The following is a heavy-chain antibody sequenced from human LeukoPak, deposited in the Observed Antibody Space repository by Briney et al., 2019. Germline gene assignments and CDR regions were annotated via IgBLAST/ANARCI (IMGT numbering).Heavy chain of an antibody. V-gene: IGHV3-66*01. D-gene: IGHD4-23*01. Sequence: GGSLRLSCAASGFTVSSNYMSWVRQAPGKGLEWVSVIYSGGSTYYADSVKGRFTISRDNSKNTLYLQMNSLRAEDTAVYYCAKGDYGGNVHAFDIWGQGTMVTVSS. J-gene: IGHJ3*02. CDR1: GFTVSSNY. CDR3: AKGDYGGNVHAFDI. CDR2: IYSGGST.